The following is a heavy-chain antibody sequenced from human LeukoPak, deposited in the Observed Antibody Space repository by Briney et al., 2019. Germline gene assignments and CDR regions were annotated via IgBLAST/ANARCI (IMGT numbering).Heavy chain of an antibody. CDR2: ISYDGSNK. CDR3: ARGDSIAAAGVIDY. J-gene: IGHJ4*02. V-gene: IGHV3-30*04. Sequence: PGGSLRLSCAASEFTFSSYAMHWVRQAPGKGLEWVAVISYDGSNKYYADSVKGRFTISRDNSKNTLYPQMNSLRAEDTAVYYCARGDSIAAAGVIDYWGQGTLVTVSS. CDR1: EFTFSSYA. D-gene: IGHD6-13*01.